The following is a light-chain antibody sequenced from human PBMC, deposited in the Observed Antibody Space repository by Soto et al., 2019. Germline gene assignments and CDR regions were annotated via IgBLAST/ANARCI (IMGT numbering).Light chain of an antibody. Sequence: QSVLTQPASVSGSPGQSITISCTGTSSDIGSYNRVSWYQQPPGTAPKLIIYVVNNRPSGVPDRFSGSKSGNTASLTISGLQAEDEADYYCNSFTTSSTFVFGTGTKVTVL. CDR3: NSFTTSSTFV. V-gene: IGLV2-18*02. J-gene: IGLJ1*01. CDR2: VVN. CDR1: SSDIGSYNR.